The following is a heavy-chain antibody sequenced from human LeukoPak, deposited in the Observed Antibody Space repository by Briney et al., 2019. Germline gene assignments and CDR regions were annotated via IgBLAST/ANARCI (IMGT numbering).Heavy chain of an antibody. V-gene: IGHV1-69*04. CDR3: ARDLGTRWQHDY. J-gene: IGHJ4*02. CDR2: IIPILGIA. Sequence: SVKVSCKASGGTFSSYAISWVRQAPGQGLEWMGRIIPILGIANYAQKFQGRVTITADKSTSTAYMELSSLRSEDTAVYYCARDLGTRWQHDYWGQGTLVTVSS. CDR1: GGTFSSYA. D-gene: IGHD4-23*01.